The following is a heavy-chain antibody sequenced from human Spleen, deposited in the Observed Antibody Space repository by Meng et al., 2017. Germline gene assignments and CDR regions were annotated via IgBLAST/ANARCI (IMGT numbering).Heavy chain of an antibody. CDR2: INPSGGST. CDR1: GYTFTSYF. CDR3: ARDLSIMMTFGGVIEDHYYVMDV. Sequence: ASVKVSCKASGYTFTSYFMHWVRQAPGQGLEWRGIINPSGGSTSYAQKFQGRVTMTRDTSISTAYMELSRLRSDDTAVYYCARDLSIMMTFGGVIEDHYYVMDVWGQGTTVTVSS. D-gene: IGHD3-16*02. J-gene: IGHJ6*02. V-gene: IGHV1-46*01.